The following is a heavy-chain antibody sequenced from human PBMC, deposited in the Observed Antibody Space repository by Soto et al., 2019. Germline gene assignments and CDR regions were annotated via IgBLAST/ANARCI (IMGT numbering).Heavy chain of an antibody. V-gene: IGHV1-46*01. CDR2: INPSGGST. CDR1: GYTFTSYY. Sequence: ASVKVSCKASGYTFTSYYMHWVRQAPGQGLEWMGIINPSGGSTSYAQKFQGRVTMTRDTSTSTVYMELSSLRSEDTAVYYCARVRSDARGRHSFDYWGQGPLVTVSS. CDR3: ARVRSDARGRHSFDY. J-gene: IGHJ4*02.